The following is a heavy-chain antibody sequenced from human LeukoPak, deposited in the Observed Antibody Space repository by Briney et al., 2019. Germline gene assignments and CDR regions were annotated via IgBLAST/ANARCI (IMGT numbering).Heavy chain of an antibody. D-gene: IGHD2-2*01. CDR2: INPNSGGT. V-gene: IGHV1-2*04. Sequence: ASVKVSCKASGYTFTGYYMHWVRQAPGQGLEWMGWINPNSGGTNYAQKFQGWVTMTRDTSISTAYMELSWLRSDDTAVYYCARGTLRAGSGTRYYFDYWGQGTLVTVSS. CDR3: ARGTLRAGSGTRYYFDY. CDR1: GYTFTGYY. J-gene: IGHJ4*02.